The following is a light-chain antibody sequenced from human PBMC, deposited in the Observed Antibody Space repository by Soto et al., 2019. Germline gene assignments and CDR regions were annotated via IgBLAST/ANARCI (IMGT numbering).Light chain of an antibody. Sequence: EIVLTQSPGTLSLSPGERATLSCRASQSVSSNYLAWYQQKPGQAPSPLIYGASSRATGIPDRFSGSGAGTDFTLTISRLEREDFAVYYCQQYGSSPWTFGQGTKVEIK. CDR1: QSVSSNY. CDR2: GAS. CDR3: QQYGSSPWT. J-gene: IGKJ1*01. V-gene: IGKV3-20*01.